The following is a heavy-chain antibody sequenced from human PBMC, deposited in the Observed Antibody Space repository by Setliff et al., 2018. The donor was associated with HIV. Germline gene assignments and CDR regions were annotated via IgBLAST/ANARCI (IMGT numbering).Heavy chain of an antibody. J-gene: IGHJ4*02. D-gene: IGHD3-16*01. CDR1: GFSVSDDW. CDR2: IKSIISGGTT. V-gene: IGHV3-15*01. CDR3: TTGGGGAN. Sequence: GGSLRLSCAASGFSVSDDWVSWVRQTPGKRLEWVGRIKSIISGGTTDYAAPVKDIFTISRDDSKNMVYLQMNNLKTEDTAVYYCTTGGGGANWGQGTLVTVSS.